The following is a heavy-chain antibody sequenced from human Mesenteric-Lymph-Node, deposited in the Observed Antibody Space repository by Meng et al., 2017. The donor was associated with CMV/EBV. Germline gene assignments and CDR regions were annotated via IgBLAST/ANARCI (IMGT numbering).Heavy chain of an antibody. Sequence: GESLKISCAASGFTFSSYAMSWVRQAPGKGLEWVSAISGSGGSTYYADSVKGRFTISRDNSKNTLYLQMNSLRAEDTAVYYCAKAPVYDFWSAQPIGPDYWGQGTLVTVSS. CDR3: AKAPVYDFWSAQPIGPDY. CDR1: GFTFSSYA. CDR2: ISGSGGST. V-gene: IGHV3-23*01. D-gene: IGHD3-3*01. J-gene: IGHJ4*02.